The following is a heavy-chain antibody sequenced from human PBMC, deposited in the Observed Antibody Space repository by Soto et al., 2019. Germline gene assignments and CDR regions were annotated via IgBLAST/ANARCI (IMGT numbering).Heavy chain of an antibody. V-gene: IGHV1-3*01. D-gene: IGHD6-19*01. CDR2: INAGNGNT. CDR1: GYTFTSYA. Sequence: GASVKVSCKASGYTFTSYAMHWVRQAPGQRLEWVGWINAGNGNTKYSQKFQGRVTITRDTSASTAYMELSSLRSEDTAVYYCARPLYSSGWYEVLGRWGQGTLVTVSS. J-gene: IGHJ4*02. CDR3: ARPLYSSGWYEVLGR.